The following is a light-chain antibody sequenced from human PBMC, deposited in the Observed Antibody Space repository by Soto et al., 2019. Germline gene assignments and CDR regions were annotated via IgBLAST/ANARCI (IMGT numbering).Light chain of an antibody. CDR3: QHYYTFPYA. V-gene: IGKV1-16*01. Sequence: DIPMTQSPSPLSASVGDTVAITCRASQGIKNYLAWFQQKPGKAPKSLIYAASTLQSGVPSRFRGSGYGTDFTLTISGLQPEVFATYFCQHYYTFPYAFGQGTKLEI. CDR1: QGIKNY. CDR2: AAS. J-gene: IGKJ2*01.